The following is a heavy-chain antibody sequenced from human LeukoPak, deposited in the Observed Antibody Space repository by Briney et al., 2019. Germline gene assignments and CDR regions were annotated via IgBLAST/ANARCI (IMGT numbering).Heavy chain of an antibody. CDR2: IYPGDSDP. V-gene: IGHV5-51*01. D-gene: IGHD6-13*01. CDR1: GYTFTTYW. Sequence: NSGESLKISCKGSGYTFTTYWIGWVRQMPGKGLEWMRIIYPGDSDPRYSPSFQGQVTISADKSISTAYLQWSSLKASDSAMYYCVRHGLGSSWFGFDYWGQGTLVAVSS. CDR3: VRHGLGSSWFGFDY. J-gene: IGHJ4*02.